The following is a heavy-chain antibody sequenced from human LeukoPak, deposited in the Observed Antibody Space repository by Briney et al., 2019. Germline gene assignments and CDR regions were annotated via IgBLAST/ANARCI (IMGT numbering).Heavy chain of an antibody. D-gene: IGHD6-19*01. Sequence: ASVKVSCKASGYTFTGYYMHWVRQAPGQGLEWMGWINPNSGGTNYAQKFQGRVTMTRDTSISTAYMELSRLRSDDTAVYYCAREWVAGCYYYGMDVWGQGTTVTVSS. V-gene: IGHV1-2*02. CDR1: GYTFTGYY. J-gene: IGHJ6*02. CDR3: AREWVAGCYYYGMDV. CDR2: INPNSGGT.